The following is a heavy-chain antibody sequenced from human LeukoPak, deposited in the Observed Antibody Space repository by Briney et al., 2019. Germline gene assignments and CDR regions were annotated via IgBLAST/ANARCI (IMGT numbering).Heavy chain of an antibody. CDR2: IYYSGRT. Sequence: SETLSLTCTVSGGSISSTGYYWGWIRQSPGKGLEWIGSIYYSGRTYYNPSLMGRVTISVDTSKNQFSLKLTSVTAADTAVYYCAREAIYWGQGALVTVSS. CDR1: GGSISSTGYY. J-gene: IGHJ4*02. V-gene: IGHV4-39*07. CDR3: AREAIY.